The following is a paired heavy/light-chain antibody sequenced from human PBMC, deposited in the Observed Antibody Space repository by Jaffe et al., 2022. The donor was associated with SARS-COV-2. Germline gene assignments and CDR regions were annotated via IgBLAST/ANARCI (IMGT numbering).Light chain of an antibody. CDR2: GAS. J-gene: IGKJ2*01. V-gene: IGKV3-20*01. CDR1: QSVSSSY. Sequence: EIVLTQSPGTLSLSPGERATLSCRASQSVSSSYLAWYQQKPGQAPRFLIYGASSRAPGIPDRFSGSGSGTDFTLTISRLEPEDFAVYFCQHYGSSPETFGQGTKVEIK. CDR3: QHYGSSPET.
Heavy chain of an antibody. J-gene: IGHJ4*02. CDR1: GGSINSGSYY. Sequence: QVQLQESGPGLVKPSQTLSLTCTVSGGSINSGSYYWSWIRQPAGKGLEWIGRIYSSGSTDYNPSLKSRVTISVDTSKNQFSLKLSSVTAADTAVYYCAKDPPKWGSGEFWSPSWGQGTTVTVSS. D-gene: IGHD3-10*01. V-gene: IGHV4-61*02. CDR3: AKDPPKWGSGEFWSPS. CDR2: IYSSGST.